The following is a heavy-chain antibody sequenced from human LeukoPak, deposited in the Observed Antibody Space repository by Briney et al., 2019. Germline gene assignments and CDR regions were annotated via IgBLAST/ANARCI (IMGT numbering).Heavy chain of an antibody. CDR2: ISYDGSNK. Sequence: GGSLRLSCAASGFTFSSYGMHWVRQAPGKGLEWVAVISYDGSNKYYADSVKGQFTISRDNSKNTLYLQMNSLRAEDTAVYYCAKDRFGSGSDFDYWGQGTLVTVSS. J-gene: IGHJ4*02. V-gene: IGHV3-30*18. CDR1: GFTFSSYG. D-gene: IGHD3-10*01. CDR3: AKDRFGSGSDFDY.